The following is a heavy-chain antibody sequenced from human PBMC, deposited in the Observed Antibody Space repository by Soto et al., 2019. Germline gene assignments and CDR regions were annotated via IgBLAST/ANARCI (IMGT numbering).Heavy chain of an antibody. CDR3: AREGHSGRFYFES. Sequence: GWSLRLSCAASGLTFSNFGMNWVRQAPGKGLEWVSFISSSSDYIYYADSAKGRFTISRDNAKNSLYLQMNSLRAEDTAVYYCAREGHSGRFYFESRSQPTLVTV. D-gene: IGHD6-19*01. V-gene: IGHV3-21*01. CDR2: ISSSSDYI. CDR1: GLTFSNFG. J-gene: IGHJ4*02.